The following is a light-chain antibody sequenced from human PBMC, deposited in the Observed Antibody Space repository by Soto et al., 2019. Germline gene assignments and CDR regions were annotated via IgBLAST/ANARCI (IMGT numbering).Light chain of an antibody. Sequence: QSALTQPASVSGSPGQSITISCTGTSSDVGNYNLVSWYQQHPGKAPKLMIYEGSKRPSGVSNRFSGSKSGNTASLTISGLRAEDEADYYCCSYAGSSTLVFGGGTKLTVL. CDR2: EGS. CDR1: SSDVGNYNL. CDR3: CSYAGSSTLV. V-gene: IGLV2-23*01. J-gene: IGLJ2*01.